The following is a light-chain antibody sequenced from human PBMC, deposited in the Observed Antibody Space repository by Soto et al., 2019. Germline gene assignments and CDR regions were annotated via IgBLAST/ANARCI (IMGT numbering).Light chain of an antibody. J-gene: IGKJ4*01. Sequence: DIQMTQSPSTLSASVGDRVTITCRASQSISSWLAWYQQKPGKAPKLLIYDASSLESGVPSRFSGSGSGTAFTLTISSLQPDDFATYYCKQSNGDSTFGGGTKVEIK. CDR1: QSISSW. CDR3: KQSNGDST. CDR2: DAS. V-gene: IGKV1-5*01.